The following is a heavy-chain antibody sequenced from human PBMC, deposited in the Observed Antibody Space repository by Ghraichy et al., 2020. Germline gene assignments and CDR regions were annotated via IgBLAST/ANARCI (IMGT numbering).Heavy chain of an antibody. CDR1: GGSISSSNYY. J-gene: IGHJ6*02. Sequence: SETLSLTCTVSGGSISSSNYYWGWIRQPPGKGLEWIGSIYYSGSTYYNPSLKSRVTISVDTSKNQFSLKLSSVTAADTAVYYCSIAAAAYYYGMDVWGQGTTVTVSS. D-gene: IGHD6-13*01. CDR3: SIAAAAYYYGMDV. CDR2: IYYSGST. V-gene: IGHV4-39*01.